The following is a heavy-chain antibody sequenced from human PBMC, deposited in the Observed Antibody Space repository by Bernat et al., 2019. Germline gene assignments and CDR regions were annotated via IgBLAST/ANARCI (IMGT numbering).Heavy chain of an antibody. J-gene: IGHJ6*02. CDR3: ARHLAAGSYYYYYGMDV. D-gene: IGHD6-13*01. CDR2: ISGSGGST. CDR1: GFTFSSYA. V-gene: IGHV3-23*04. Sequence: VQLVESGGGLVQPGGSLRLSCAASGFTFSSYAMSWVRQAPGKGLEWVSAISGSGGSTYYADSVKGRFTISRDNSKNTLYLQMNSLRAEDTAVYYCARHLAAGSYYYYYGMDVWGQGTTVTVSS.